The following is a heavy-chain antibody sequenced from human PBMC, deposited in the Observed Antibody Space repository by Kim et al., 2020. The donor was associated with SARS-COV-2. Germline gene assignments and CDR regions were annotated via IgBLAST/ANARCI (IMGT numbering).Heavy chain of an antibody. J-gene: IGHJ6*03. V-gene: IGHV3-23*01. CDR2: IGGTGSSS. CDR1: GLTFSNYA. CDR3: ATGTGPVLIGYSYYYYYYMDV. Sequence: GGSLRLSCAASGLTFSNYAMSWVRQAPGKGLEWVSGIGGTGSSSFYADFVKGRFTISRDNSKNTLSLQMNSLRAEDTAVYYCATGTGPVLIGYSYYYYYYMDVWGKETTVSGSS. D-gene: IGHD3-9*01.